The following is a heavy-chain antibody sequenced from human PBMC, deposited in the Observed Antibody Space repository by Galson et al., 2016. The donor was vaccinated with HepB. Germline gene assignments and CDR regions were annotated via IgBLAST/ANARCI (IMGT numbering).Heavy chain of an antibody. V-gene: IGHV3-9*01. CDR3: AKATSGSAYGSRDFQH. CDR2: ISWNSGRL. CDR1: GFTFGDFA. J-gene: IGHJ1*01. Sequence: SLRLSCAASGFTFGDFAIHWVRQAPGKGLEWVSGISWNSGRLTYTDSVKGRFTISRDNAKNSLYLQMDSLRPDDTAFYYCAKATSGSAYGSRDFQHWGQGTLVTVSS. D-gene: IGHD4-17*01.